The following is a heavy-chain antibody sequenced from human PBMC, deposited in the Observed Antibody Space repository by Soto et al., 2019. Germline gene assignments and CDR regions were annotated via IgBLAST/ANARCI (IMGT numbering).Heavy chain of an antibody. D-gene: IGHD5-12*01. CDR1: GFTFGDYA. Sequence: EVQLVESGGGLVKPGRSLRLSCTASGFTFGDYAMSWFRQAPGKGLEWVGFIRSKAYGGTTEYAASVKGRFTISRDDSKSIAYLQMNSLKTEDTAVYYCTRAFRDGYNYWRDPNYYYYGMDVW. CDR3: TRAFRDGYNYWRDPNYYYYGMDV. CDR2: IRSKAYGGTT. V-gene: IGHV3-49*05. J-gene: IGHJ6*01.